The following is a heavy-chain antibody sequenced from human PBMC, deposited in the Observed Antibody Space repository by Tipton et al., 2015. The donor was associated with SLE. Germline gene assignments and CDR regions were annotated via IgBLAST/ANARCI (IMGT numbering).Heavy chain of an antibody. D-gene: IGHD3-3*01. Sequence: TLSLTCTVSDDSITTDYWTWIRQPPGKGLEYIGYVSYSGVTNSNPSLQSRVTMSIDASKKQVSLRLSSVTAADTAVYYCASSPGVTLFRVVPSFDLWGQGILVTVSS. CDR1: DDSITTDY. V-gene: IGHV4-59*13. J-gene: IGHJ4*02. CDR3: ASSPGVTLFRVVPSFDL. CDR2: VSYSGVT.